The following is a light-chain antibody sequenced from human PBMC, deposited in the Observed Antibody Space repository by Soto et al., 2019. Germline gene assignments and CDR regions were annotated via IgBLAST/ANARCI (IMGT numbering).Light chain of an antibody. V-gene: IGKV3-20*01. J-gene: IGKJ5*01. CDR2: VAS. CDR1: QNVGGRF. CDR3: QQYRTSPIA. Sequence: EIVLTQSPGTLSLSPGERATLSCRASQNVGGRFLAWYQQKPGQAPRLLINVASTRATGIPDRFSGSGSGTDFTLTISRLEPEDFAVYYCQQYRTSPIAFGQGTRLEIK.